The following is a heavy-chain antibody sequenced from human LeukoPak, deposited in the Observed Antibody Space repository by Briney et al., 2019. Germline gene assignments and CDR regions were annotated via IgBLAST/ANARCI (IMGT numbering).Heavy chain of an antibody. CDR3: ARHQLLGPCFKGVCSGAFDI. CDR2: IEFIVAFI. Sequence: GESGKTSCKGSGYRFTSYWISWVRQMPGKGLEWMGRIEFIVAFINYSPSFQGHLTISADKSISTAYLQWSSLKASDTAMYYCARHQLLGPCFKGVCSGAFDIWGQGTMVTVSS. J-gene: IGHJ3*02. CDR1: GYRFTSYW. V-gene: IGHV5-10-1*01. D-gene: IGHD2-8*01.